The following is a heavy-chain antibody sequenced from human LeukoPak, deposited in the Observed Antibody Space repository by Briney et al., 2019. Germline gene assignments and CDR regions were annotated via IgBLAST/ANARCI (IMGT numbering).Heavy chain of an antibody. CDR2: IKQDGSVK. CDR3: ARIAMVRGVIIRGGGTFDY. D-gene: IGHD3-10*01. V-gene: IGHV3-7*01. J-gene: IGHJ4*02. CDR1: GFTFSSYW. Sequence: PGGSLRLSCAASGFTFSSYWMSWVRQAPGKGLEWVANIKQDGSVKYYVDSVKGRFTISRDNAKNSLYLQMNSLRAEDTAVYYCARIAMVRGVIIRGGGTFDYWGQGTLVTVSS.